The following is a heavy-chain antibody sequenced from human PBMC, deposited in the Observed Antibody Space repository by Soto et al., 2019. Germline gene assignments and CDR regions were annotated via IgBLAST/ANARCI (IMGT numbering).Heavy chain of an antibody. CDR3: AREAPMDV. CDR2: IWSAGLI. V-gene: IGHV3-53*02. Sequence: DVQLVETGGGLIQPGGSLRLSCAASGFTVSSKYMSWVRQAPGKGLEWVSIIWSAGLIYYADSVRGRFTISRDISKNILYLEMSSLMADDTAVYYCAREAPMDVWGQGTMVTVSS. CDR1: GFTVSSKY. J-gene: IGHJ6*02.